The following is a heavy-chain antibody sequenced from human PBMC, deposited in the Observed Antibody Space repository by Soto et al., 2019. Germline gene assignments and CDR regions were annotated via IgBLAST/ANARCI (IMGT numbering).Heavy chain of an antibody. CDR3: ARDLAESHAADY. CDR1: GYTFTSYA. V-gene: IGHV1-3*01. J-gene: IGHJ4*02. CDR2: INAGNGNT. D-gene: IGHD6-19*01. Sequence: ASVKVSCKASGYTFTSYAMHWVRQAPGQRLEWMGWINAGNGNTKYSQKFQGRVTITRDTSASTAYMELSSLRSEDTAVYYCARDLAESHAADYWGQGTLVTVSS.